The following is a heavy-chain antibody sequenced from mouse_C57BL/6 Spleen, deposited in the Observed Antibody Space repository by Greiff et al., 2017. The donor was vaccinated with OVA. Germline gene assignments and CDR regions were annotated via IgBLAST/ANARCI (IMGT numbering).Heavy chain of an antibody. D-gene: IGHD4-1*01. V-gene: IGHV1-5*01. J-gene: IGHJ2*01. Sequence: VQLQQSGTVLARPGASVKMSCKPSGYTFTSYWMHWVKQRPGQGLEWIGAIYPGNSDTSYNQKFKGKAKLTAVTSASTAYMELSSLTNEDSAVYYCTRERNWEAFDYWGQGTTLTVSS. CDR1: GYTFTSYW. CDR3: TRERNWEAFDY. CDR2: IYPGNSDT.